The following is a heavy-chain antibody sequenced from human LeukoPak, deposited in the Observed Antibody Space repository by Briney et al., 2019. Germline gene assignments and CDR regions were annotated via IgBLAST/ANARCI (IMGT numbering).Heavy chain of an antibody. V-gene: IGHV4-61*01. CDR1: GDSFSSGNYY. D-gene: IGHD3-22*01. J-gene: IGHJ4*02. CDR2: MSPSGTT. Sequence: SGTLSLTCTVSGDSFSSGNYYLSWIRQPPGKGLDWITYMSPSGTTKYNPSLKSRVTTSVDTSRTQFSLRPSSVTAADTAVYYCARGQDDRSGTFDYWGQGILLTVSS. CDR3: ARGQDDRSGTFDY.